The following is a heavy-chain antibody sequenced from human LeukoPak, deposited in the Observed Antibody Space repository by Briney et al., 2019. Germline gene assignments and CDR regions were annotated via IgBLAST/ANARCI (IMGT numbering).Heavy chain of an antibody. CDR1: GESFSGYY. CDR2: IYYSGST. D-gene: IGHD5-12*01. Sequence: SETLSLTCAAYGESFSGYYWSWIRQPPGKGLEWIGYIYYSGSTNYNPSLKSRVTISVDTSKNQLSLKLSSVTAADTAVYYCAIQSDSGYAYDGRDTYYFDYWGQGTLVTVSS. CDR3: AIQSDSGYAYDGRDTYYFDY. V-gene: IGHV4-59*08. J-gene: IGHJ4*02.